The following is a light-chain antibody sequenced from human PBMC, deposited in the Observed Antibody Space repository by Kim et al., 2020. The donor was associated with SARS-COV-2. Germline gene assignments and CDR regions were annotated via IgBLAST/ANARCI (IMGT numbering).Light chain of an antibody. J-gene: IGKJ5*01. CDR1: QGISSY. CDR3: QQYYSYPPIT. V-gene: IGKV1-8*01. Sequence: AIRMTQSPSSFSASTGDRVTITCRASQGISSYLAWYQQKPGKAPKLLIYAASTLQSGLPSRFSGSGSGTDFTLTISCLQSEDFATYYCQQYYSYPPITVGQGTRLEIK. CDR2: AAS.